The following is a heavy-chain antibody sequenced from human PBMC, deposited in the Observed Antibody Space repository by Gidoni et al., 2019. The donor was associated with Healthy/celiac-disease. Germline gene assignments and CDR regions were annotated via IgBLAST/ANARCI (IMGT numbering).Heavy chain of an antibody. CDR3: AKDMRRFGNWNGPSNH. Sequence: EVQLVESGGGLVQPGRSLRLSCAASGCTFDDYAMHWVRQAPGKGLEWVSGISWNSGSIGDADSVKGRFTISRDNATNSLYLQMNSLRAEATALYYCAKDMRRFGNWNGPSNHWGQGTLVTVSS. V-gene: IGHV3-9*01. CDR2: ISWNSGSI. CDR1: GCTFDDYA. J-gene: IGHJ5*02. D-gene: IGHD1-20*01.